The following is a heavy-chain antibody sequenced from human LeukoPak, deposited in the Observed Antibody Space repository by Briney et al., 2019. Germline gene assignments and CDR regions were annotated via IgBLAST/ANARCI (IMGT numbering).Heavy chain of an antibody. V-gene: IGHV3-53*01. D-gene: IGHD6-19*01. J-gene: IGHJ4*02. CDR2: IYSGGGT. CDR3: VRVAVGAGTDYFDY. CDR1: GFTVSSNY. Sequence: PGGSLRLSCAASGFTVSSNYMSWVRQAPGKGLEGVSVIYSGGGTCDADSVKGRLTISRDNCKNTLYPQTKSLRAEDTGLGYRVRVAVGAGTDYFDYWGQGTLVTVSS.